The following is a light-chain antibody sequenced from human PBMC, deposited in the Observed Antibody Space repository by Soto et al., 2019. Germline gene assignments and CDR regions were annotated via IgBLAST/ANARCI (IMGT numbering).Light chain of an antibody. CDR2: RDT. CDR1: NIGSKN. Sequence: SYELTQPLSVSVALGQTARITCGGNNIGSKNVHWYQQKPGQAPVLVMYRDTNRPSGIPERFSGSNSGNTATLIINRAQVGDEAGYYCQVWDSSTFVVFGGGTKLTVL. CDR3: QVWDSSTFVV. J-gene: IGLJ2*01. V-gene: IGLV3-9*01.